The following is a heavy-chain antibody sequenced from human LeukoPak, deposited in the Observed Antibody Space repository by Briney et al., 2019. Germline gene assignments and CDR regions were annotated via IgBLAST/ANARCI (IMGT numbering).Heavy chain of an antibody. Sequence: AGSLRLSCAASGFTFSSYAMNWVRQAPGKGLEWVSTISDSGGSTYYADSVKGRFTISRDNSKSTLYLEMNSLRAEDTAVYYCGRYYVMDVWGQGTSVTVSS. CDR2: ISDSGGST. CDR1: GFTFSSYA. J-gene: IGHJ6*02. V-gene: IGHV3-23*01. CDR3: GRYYVMDV.